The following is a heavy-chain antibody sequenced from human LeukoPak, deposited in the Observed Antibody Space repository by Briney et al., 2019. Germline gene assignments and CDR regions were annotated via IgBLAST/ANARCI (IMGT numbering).Heavy chain of an antibody. J-gene: IGHJ4*02. CDR1: GGSINSDY. Sequence: PSETLSLTCTVSGGSINSDYWSWVRQPPGKQMEWIGEIYHSGTTYYNPSLKSRVTISVDKSKNQFSLKLSSVTAADTAVYYCASNRGMGAYFDSWGQGTLVTVS. D-gene: IGHD1-26*01. V-gene: IGHV4-4*02. CDR2: IYHSGTT. CDR3: ASNRGMGAYFDS.